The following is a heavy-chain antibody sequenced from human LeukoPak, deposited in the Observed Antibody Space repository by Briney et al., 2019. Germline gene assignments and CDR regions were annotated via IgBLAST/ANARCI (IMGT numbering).Heavy chain of an antibody. D-gene: IGHD6-13*01. V-gene: IGHV3-49*03. J-gene: IGHJ3*02. Sequence: PGGSLRLSCTASGFTFGDYAMSWFRQAPGKGLEWVGFIRSKAYGGTTEYAASVKGRFTISRDDSKSIAYLQMNSLKTEDTAVYYCTRESQASSSWFIGAFDIWGQGTMVTVSS. CDR1: GFTFGDYA. CDR2: IRSKAYGGTT. CDR3: TRESQASSSWFIGAFDI.